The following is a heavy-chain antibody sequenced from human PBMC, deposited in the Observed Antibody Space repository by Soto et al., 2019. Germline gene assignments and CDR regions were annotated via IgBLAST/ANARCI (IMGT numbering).Heavy chain of an antibody. D-gene: IGHD3-10*01. V-gene: IGHV4-31*03. CDR3: ASQIVWFGEFYFDY. J-gene: IGHJ4*02. CDR2: IYYSGST. Sequence: SETLSLTCTVSGGSISSGGYYWSWIRQHPGKGLEWIGYIYYSGSTYYNPSLKSRVTISVDTSKNQFSLKLSSVTAADTAVYYCASQIVWFGEFYFDYWGQGTLVTVSS. CDR1: GGSISSGGYY.